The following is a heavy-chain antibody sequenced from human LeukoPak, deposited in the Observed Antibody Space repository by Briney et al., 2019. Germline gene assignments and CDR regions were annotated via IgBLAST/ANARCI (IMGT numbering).Heavy chain of an antibody. CDR1: GFTFSRSG. D-gene: IGHD3-10*01. Sequence: GRSLRLSFAASGFTFSRSGIHWVRQAPGRGLEWVAVISYDERDEYYADSVKGRFTISRDNSKNTLYLQMNSLRAEDTAVYYCAKDSNGSGTYDDHYFDFWGQGTMVTVSS. J-gene: IGHJ4*02. CDR2: ISYDERDE. CDR3: AKDSNGSGTYDDHYFDF. V-gene: IGHV3-30*18.